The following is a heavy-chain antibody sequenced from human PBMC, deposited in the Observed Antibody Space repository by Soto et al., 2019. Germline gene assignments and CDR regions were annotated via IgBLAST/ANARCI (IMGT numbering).Heavy chain of an antibody. CDR1: CGSFSGYY. J-gene: IGHJ4*02. V-gene: IGHV4-34*01. Sequence: PSATLCLTCAVYCGSFSGYYWIWIRQPPGKGLEWIGEVNHSGSTNYNPSLKSRVTISVDTSKNQFSLKLSSVTAADTAVYYCARAGYCSGGSCYLFDYWGQGTLVTVSS. CDR2: VNHSGST. CDR3: ARAGYCSGGSCYLFDY. D-gene: IGHD2-15*01.